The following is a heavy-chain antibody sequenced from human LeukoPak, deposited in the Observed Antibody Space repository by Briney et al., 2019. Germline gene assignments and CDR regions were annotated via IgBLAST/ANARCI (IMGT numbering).Heavy chain of an antibody. D-gene: IGHD3-3*01. Sequence: GGSLRLSCAASGFTFSDYWMTWFRQAPGKGLEWVGFIRSKAYGGTTEYAASVKGRFTISKDDSKSIAYLQMNSLKTEDTAVYYCTRNPYYDFCCFDYWGQGTLVTVSS. CDR3: TRNPYYDFCCFDY. CDR1: GFTFSDYW. V-gene: IGHV3-49*03. J-gene: IGHJ4*02. CDR2: IRSKAYGGTT.